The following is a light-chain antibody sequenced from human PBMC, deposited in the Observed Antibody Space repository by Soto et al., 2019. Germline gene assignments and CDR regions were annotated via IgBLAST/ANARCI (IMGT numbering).Light chain of an antibody. CDR1: QSISSN. J-gene: IGKJ1*01. CDR2: GAS. CDR3: QQFNSWPLWT. Sequence: EIVMTQSPATLSVSPGERATLSCRASQSISSNLVWYQQKPGQAPRLLIYGASTRATGIPARFSGSGSGTEFTLTIRSLQSEESAVYYCQQFNSWPLWTFGQGTKVEI. V-gene: IGKV3-15*01.